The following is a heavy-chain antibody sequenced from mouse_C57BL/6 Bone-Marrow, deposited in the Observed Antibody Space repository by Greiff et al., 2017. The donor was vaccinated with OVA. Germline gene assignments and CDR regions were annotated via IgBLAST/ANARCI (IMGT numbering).Heavy chain of an antibody. V-gene: IGHV1-59*01. Sequence: QVQLQQPGAELVRPGTSVKLSCKASGYTFTSYWMHWVKQRPGPGLEWIGVIDPSDSYTTYNQKFKGKATLTVDTSSSTAYMQLSSLTSEDAAVYYCARGLQRDYWGQGTTRTVSS. CDR1: GYTFTSYW. CDR3: ARGLQRDY. CDR2: IDPSDSYT. D-gene: IGHD3-1*01. J-gene: IGHJ2*01.